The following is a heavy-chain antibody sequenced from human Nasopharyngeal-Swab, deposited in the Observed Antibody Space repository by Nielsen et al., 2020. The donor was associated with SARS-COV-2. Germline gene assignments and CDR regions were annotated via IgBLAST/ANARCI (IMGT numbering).Heavy chain of an antibody. J-gene: IGHJ6*02. V-gene: IGHV3-21*01. CDR2: ISSSGSYI. CDR1: GFTFNNYN. CDR3: ARDGLDYDFWSAYFMDV. D-gene: IGHD3-3*01. Sequence: GGSLRLSCAASGFTFNNYNFNWVRQAPEKGLEWVSSISSSGSYIYYADSVKGRFTISRDNAKNSLYLQMNSLRAEDTAVYYCARDGLDYDFWSAYFMDVWGQGTTVTVSS.